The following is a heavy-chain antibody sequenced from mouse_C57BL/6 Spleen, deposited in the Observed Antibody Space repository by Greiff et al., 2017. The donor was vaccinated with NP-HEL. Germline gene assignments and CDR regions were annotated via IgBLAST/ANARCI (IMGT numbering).Heavy chain of an antibody. CDR3: ARRGTTVVVWYFDV. CDR1: GYTFTSYW. J-gene: IGHJ1*03. D-gene: IGHD1-1*01. Sequence: QVQLQQSGAELVKPGASVKMSCKASGYTFTSYWITWVKQRPGQGLEWIGDIYPGSGSTNYNEKFKSKATLTVDTSSSTAYMQLSSLTSEDSAVYYCARRGTTVVVWYFDVWGTGITVTVSS. CDR2: IYPGSGST. V-gene: IGHV1-55*01.